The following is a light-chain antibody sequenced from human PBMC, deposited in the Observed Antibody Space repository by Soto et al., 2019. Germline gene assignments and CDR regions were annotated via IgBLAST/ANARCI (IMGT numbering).Light chain of an antibody. CDR3: QQHGTSPI. V-gene: IGKV3-20*01. J-gene: IGKJ4*01. CDR1: QAVSSIL. CDR2: GAS. Sequence: VLTQSPGTLSLSTGERATLSCRASQAVSSILLAWYQQKPGQAPRLLIYGASSRATGIPDRFSGSGSGTDFTLTVSRLEPEDFAVYYCQQHGTSPIFGGGTKVEIK.